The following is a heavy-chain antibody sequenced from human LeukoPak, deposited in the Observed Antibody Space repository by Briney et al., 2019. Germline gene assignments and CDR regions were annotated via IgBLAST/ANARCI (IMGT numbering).Heavy chain of an antibody. CDR2: TYYRSKWYN. J-gene: IGHJ4*02. CDR1: GDSFSSNSAA. Sequence: SQTLSLTCALSGDSFSSNSAAWNWLRQSPSRGLEWLGRTYYRSKWYNDYAVSVKSRITINPDTSKNQFTLQLNSVTPEDTAVYYCARAPRDGWYFYYFDYWGQGTLVTVSS. CDR3: ARAPRDGWYFYYFDY. D-gene: IGHD6-19*01. V-gene: IGHV6-1*01.